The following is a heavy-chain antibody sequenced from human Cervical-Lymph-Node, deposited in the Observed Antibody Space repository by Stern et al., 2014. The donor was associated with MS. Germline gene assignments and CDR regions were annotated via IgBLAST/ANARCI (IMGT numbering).Heavy chain of an antibody. CDR2: VSTYNGNT. V-gene: IGHV1-18*01. D-gene: IGHD4-17*01. CDR3: AREVYGDSRRFDS. CDR1: GYIFSSYG. J-gene: IGHJ4*02. Sequence: QVQLVQSGPEVKKPGASVQVSCKASGYIFSSYGINWVRQAPGQGLEWMGWVSTYNGNTNSAQKFQDRVTMTTDTSTNTAYMDLRSLRSDDTAVYYCAREVYGDSRRFDSWGQGTLVIVSS.